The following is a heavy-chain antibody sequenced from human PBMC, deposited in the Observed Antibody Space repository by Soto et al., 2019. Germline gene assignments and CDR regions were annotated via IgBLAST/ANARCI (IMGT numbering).Heavy chain of an antibody. CDR3: ARIPFHYYALDL. V-gene: IGHV4-4*02. J-gene: IGHJ6*02. Sequence: QVQLQESGPGLVKPSGTLSLTCGVSGDSVSSDYWWTWVRQPPGKGLEWIGEVIRTGQSNYNPSLQSRVTISLDKSKNQMSLNLNSVTAADTAVYYCARIPFHYYALDLWGQGTTVTVSS. CDR1: GDSVSSDYW. CDR2: VIRTGQS.